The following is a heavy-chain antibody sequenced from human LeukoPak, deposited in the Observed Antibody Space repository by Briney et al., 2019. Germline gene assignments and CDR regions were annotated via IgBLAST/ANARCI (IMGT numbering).Heavy chain of an antibody. CDR1: GGSISSYY. J-gene: IGHJ4*02. V-gene: IGHV4-59*12. CDR2: IYYSGST. CDR3: ARGASQVGTDATGDY. Sequence: SETLSLTCTVSGGSISSYYWSWIRQPPGKGLEWIGYIYYSGSTNYNPSLKSRVTISVDTSKNRFSLKLSSVTAADTAVYYCARGASQVGTDATGDYWGQGTLVTVSS. D-gene: IGHD3-10*01.